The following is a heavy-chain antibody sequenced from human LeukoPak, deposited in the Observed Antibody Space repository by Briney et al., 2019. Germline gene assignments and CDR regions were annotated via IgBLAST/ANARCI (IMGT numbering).Heavy chain of an antibody. CDR1: GYTFTNNA. D-gene: IGHD5-18*01. Sequence: ASVKVSCKTSGYTFTNNAINWVRQAPGQGLEWMGWIDTNTGNPSYAQGFFTGRYVFSLDTSASTAYLQINGLKADDTAVYYCGRDPKLGIRGYTYGYIDHWGQGTLLTVAS. CDR3: GRDPKLGIRGYTYGYIDH. CDR2: IDTNTGNP. J-gene: IGHJ4*02. V-gene: IGHV7-4-1*02.